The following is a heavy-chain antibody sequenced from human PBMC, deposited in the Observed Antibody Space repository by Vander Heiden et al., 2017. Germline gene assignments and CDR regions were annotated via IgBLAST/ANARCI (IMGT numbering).Heavy chain of an antibody. D-gene: IGHD2-2*01. CDR3: AREGPAAPRRYFDL. CDR1: GGSFSGYY. J-gene: IGHJ2*01. V-gene: IGHV4-34*01. CDR2: INHSGST. Sequence: AQLQQWGSGLLKPSETLSLTSADYGGSFSGYYWSWIRQPPGKGLEWIGEINHSGSTNYNPSLKSRVTISVDTSKNQFSLKLSSVTAADTAVYYCAREGPAAPRRYFDLWGRGTLVTVSS.